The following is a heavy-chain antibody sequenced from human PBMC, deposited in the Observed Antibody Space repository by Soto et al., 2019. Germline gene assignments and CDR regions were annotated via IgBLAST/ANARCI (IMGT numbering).Heavy chain of an antibody. Sequence: EVQLVESGGGLVQPGRSLRLSCAASGFTFDDCAMHWVRQAPGKGLEWVSTISWNSGSIGYADSVKGRFTISRDNAKNSLYLQMTRLRAEDTAFYYCAKGLARGNWYFDLWGRGTLVTVSS. CDR1: GFTFDDCA. D-gene: IGHD5-12*01. CDR3: AKGLARGNWYFDL. V-gene: IGHV3-9*01. CDR2: ISWNSGSI. J-gene: IGHJ2*01.